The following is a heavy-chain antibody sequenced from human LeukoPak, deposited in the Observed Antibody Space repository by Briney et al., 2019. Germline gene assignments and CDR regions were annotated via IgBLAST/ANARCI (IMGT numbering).Heavy chain of an antibody. CDR1: GYTFTSYA. D-gene: IGHD3-3*01. J-gene: IGHJ4*02. V-gene: IGHV7-4-1*02. CDR2: IYTNTGNP. Sequence: GASVKVSCKASGYTFTSYAINWVRQAPGQGLEWMGWIYTNTGNPTYAQGFTGRFVFSLDTSVSTAYLQISSLKAEDTAVYYCARAWYYDFWSGHDSTLDYWGQGTLVTVSS. CDR3: ARAWYYDFWSGHDSTLDY.